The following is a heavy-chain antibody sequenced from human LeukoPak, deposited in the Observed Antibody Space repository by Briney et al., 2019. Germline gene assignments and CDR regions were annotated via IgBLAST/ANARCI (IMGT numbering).Heavy chain of an antibody. J-gene: IGHJ4*02. CDR1: GYSISSSYY. CDR3: ARQRSSGYYFDY. CDR2: IYYSGST. Sequence: SGTLSLTCSVSGYSISSSYYWGWIRQPPGKGLEWIGSIYYSGSTYYNPSLKSRVTISVDTSKNQFSLKLSSVTAADTAVYYCARQRSSGYYFDYWGQGTLVTVSS. V-gene: IGHV4-39*01. D-gene: IGHD3-22*01.